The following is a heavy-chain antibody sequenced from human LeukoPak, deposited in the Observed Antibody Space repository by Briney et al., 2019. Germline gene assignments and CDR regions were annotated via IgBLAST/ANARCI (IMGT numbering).Heavy chain of an antibody. CDR2: ISGSGGST. V-gene: IGHV3-23*01. CDR3: ARRSGVAVAGAFDY. CDR1: GFTFSSYA. J-gene: IGHJ4*02. Sequence: GGSLRLSCAASGFTFSSYAMSWVRQAPGKGLEWVSAISGSGGSTYYADSVKGRFTISRDNSKNTLHLQMNSLRAEDTAVYFCARRSGVAVAGAFDYWGQGTLVTVSS. D-gene: IGHD6-19*01.